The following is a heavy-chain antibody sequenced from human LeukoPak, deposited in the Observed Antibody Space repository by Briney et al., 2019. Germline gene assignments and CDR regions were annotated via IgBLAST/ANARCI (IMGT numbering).Heavy chain of an antibody. Sequence: PGGSLRLSCAASGFTVSSNYMSWVRQAPGKGLEWVSVIYSGGSTYYADSVKGRFTISRDNSKNTLYLQMNSLRAEDTAAYYCARGQYDILTGYSSPDIDYWGQGTLVTVSS. CDR3: ARGQYDILTGYSSPDIDY. D-gene: IGHD3-9*01. CDR2: IYSGGST. CDR1: GFTVSSNY. J-gene: IGHJ4*02. V-gene: IGHV3-66*01.